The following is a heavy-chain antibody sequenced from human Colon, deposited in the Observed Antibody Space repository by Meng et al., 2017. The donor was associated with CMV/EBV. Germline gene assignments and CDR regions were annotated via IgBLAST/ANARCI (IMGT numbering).Heavy chain of an antibody. V-gene: IGHV3-7*01. CDR3: AKGQGIIYD. J-gene: IGHJ4*02. CDR2: INRDGSEK. Sequence: GESLKISCGVSGFNFSFFWMTWVRQAPGKGLEWVANINRDGSEKNYVDAVKGRFTVSRDNAKNSLYLQMNSLRADDTAVYYCAKGQGIIYDWGQGTLVTVSS. CDR1: GFNFSFFW. D-gene: IGHD5/OR15-5a*01.